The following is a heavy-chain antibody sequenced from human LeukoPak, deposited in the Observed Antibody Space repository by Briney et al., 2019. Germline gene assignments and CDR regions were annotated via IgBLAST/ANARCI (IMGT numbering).Heavy chain of an antibody. CDR2: IYYSGST. CDR3: AREHGDYHSFDY. CDR1: GGSISSSSYY. V-gene: IGHV4-39*07. J-gene: IGHJ4*02. Sequence: SETLSLTCTVSGGSISSSSYYWGWIRQPPGKGLEWIGSIYYSGSTYYNPSLKSRVTISVDTSKNQFSLKLSSVTAADTAVYYCAREHGDYHSFDYWGQGTLVTVSS. D-gene: IGHD4-17*01.